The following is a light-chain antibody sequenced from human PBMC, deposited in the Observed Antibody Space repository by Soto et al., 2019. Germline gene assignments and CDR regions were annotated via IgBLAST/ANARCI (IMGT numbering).Light chain of an antibody. Sequence: DIQMTQSPSSLSASVGDRVSITCRASQSISRQLNWYHHKPGKAPKLLISAALSSQSGVPSRFSGSGFGTDFTLTISSLQPEDFATYFCQQSYSMPYTFGQGTKLEMK. J-gene: IGKJ2*01. CDR3: QQSYSMPYT. V-gene: IGKV1-39*01. CDR2: AAL. CDR1: QSISRQ.